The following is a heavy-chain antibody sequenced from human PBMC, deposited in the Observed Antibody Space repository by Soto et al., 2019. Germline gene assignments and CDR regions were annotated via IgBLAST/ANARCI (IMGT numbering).Heavy chain of an antibody. Sequence: EVQLVESGGGLVQPGGSLRLSCAASGFSFSTYWMSWVRQVPGTGLEWVANIKADGSETYYVDSVSGPFTISRHNAKTSLYLQMNSLRAEDSAVYYCAKGGHMYFCGQGTLVTVSS. V-gene: IGHV3-7*03. CDR3: AKGGHMYF. D-gene: IGHD3-16*01. J-gene: IGHJ4*02. CDR1: GFSFSTYW. CDR2: IKADGSET.